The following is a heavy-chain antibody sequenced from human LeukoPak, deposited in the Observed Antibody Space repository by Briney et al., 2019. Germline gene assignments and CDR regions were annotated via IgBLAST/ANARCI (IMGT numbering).Heavy chain of an antibody. V-gene: IGHV3-23*01. D-gene: IGHD3-16*01. J-gene: IGHJ4*02. Sequence: GGSLRLSCAASGFTFSSYVMSWVRQAPGKGLEWVSAISGSGGSTYYADSVKGRFTISGDNAKNSLYLQMNSLRAEDTAVYYCAIGGGAAPFDYWGQGTLVTVSS. CDR2: ISGSGGST. CDR1: GFTFSSYV. CDR3: AIGGGAAPFDY.